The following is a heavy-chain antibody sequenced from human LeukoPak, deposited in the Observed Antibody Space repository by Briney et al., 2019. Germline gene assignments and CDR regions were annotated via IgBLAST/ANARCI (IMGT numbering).Heavy chain of an antibody. Sequence: GASVKVSCKASGGTFSSYAISWVRQAPGQGLEWMGGIIPIFGTANYAQKFQGRVTITADESTSTAYMELSSLRSEDTAVYYCARAGVATNSPYYYYYGMDVWGQGTTVTVSS. CDR2: IIPIFGTA. V-gene: IGHV1-69*13. CDR3: ARAGVATNSPYYYYYGMDV. J-gene: IGHJ6*02. D-gene: IGHD5-12*01. CDR1: GGTFSSYA.